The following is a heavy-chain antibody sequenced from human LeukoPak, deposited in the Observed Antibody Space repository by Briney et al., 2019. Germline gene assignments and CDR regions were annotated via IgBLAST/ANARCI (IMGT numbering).Heavy chain of an antibody. V-gene: IGHV3-33*01. D-gene: IGHD6-13*01. Sequence: AVIWYDGSNKYYADSVKGRFTISRDNSKNTLYLQMNSLRAEDTAVYYCARSLYSSSWYHYYYGMDVWGQGTTVTVSS. CDR3: ARSLYSSSWYHYYYGMDV. J-gene: IGHJ6*02. CDR2: IWYDGSNK.